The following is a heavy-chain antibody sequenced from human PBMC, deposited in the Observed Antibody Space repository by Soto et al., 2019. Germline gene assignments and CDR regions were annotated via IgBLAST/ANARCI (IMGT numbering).Heavy chain of an antibody. D-gene: IGHD1-26*01. CDR3: ARDYAGATHYYYYGMDV. J-gene: IGHJ6*02. V-gene: IGHV4-59*01. CDR2: IYYSGST. Sequence: SETLSLTCTVSGGSISSYYWSWIRQPPGKGLEWIGYIYYSGSTNYNPSLKSRVTISVDTSKNQFSLKLSSVTAADTAVYYCARDYAGATHYYYYGMDVWGQGTTDTVSS. CDR1: GGSISSYY.